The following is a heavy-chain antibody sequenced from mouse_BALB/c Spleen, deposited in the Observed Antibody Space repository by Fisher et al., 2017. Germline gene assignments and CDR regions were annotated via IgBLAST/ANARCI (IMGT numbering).Heavy chain of an antibody. D-gene: IGHD2-4*01. CDR3: AIYDYDDAMDY. V-gene: IGHV1S12*01. Sequence: KFKGKATLTADTSSSTAYMQLSSLTSEDSAVYYCAIYDYDDAMDYWGQGTSVTVSS. J-gene: IGHJ4*01.